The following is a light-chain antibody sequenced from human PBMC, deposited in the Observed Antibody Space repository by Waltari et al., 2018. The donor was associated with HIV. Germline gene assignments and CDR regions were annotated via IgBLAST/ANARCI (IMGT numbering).Light chain of an antibody. CDR3: SSYGDSLKVL. J-gene: IGLJ2*01. CDR2: EVT. V-gene: IGLV2-8*01. CDR1: SIDIGAYDF. Sequence: QSALTQPPSASGSLGQSVTISCTGSSIDIGAYDFVSWFQQHPHSAPKLLLYEVTRRPATVSARFSGSRSGNTAFLTVAGLQPDDEATYFCSSYGDSLKVLFGGGINVTVL.